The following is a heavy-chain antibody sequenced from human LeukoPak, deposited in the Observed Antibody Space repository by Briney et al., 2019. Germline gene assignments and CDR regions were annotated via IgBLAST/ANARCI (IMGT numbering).Heavy chain of an antibody. Sequence: ASVKVSCKAFGYTFTSNYMHWVRQAPGQGPEWMGVISPSGGSTTYAQKFQGRVTMTRDTSISTAYMELSRLRSDDTAVYYCASWITMVREGLDPWGQGTLVTVSS. D-gene: IGHD3-10*01. V-gene: IGHV1-46*01. J-gene: IGHJ5*02. CDR2: ISPSGGST. CDR1: GYTFTSNY. CDR3: ASWITMVREGLDP.